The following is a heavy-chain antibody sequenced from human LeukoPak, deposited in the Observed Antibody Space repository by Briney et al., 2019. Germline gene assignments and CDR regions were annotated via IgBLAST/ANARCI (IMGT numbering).Heavy chain of an antibody. CDR3: ARRDGYCSSTSCYMSSESFDY. CDR2: IIPIFGTA. CDR1: GGTFSSYA. Sequence: SVKVSCKASGGTFSSYAISWVRQAPGQGLEWMGRIIPIFGTANYAQKFKGRVTITTEESTSTAYMELSSLRSEDTAVYYCARRDGYCSSTSCYMSSESFDYWGQGTLVTVSS. V-gene: IGHV1-69*05. D-gene: IGHD2-2*02. J-gene: IGHJ4*02.